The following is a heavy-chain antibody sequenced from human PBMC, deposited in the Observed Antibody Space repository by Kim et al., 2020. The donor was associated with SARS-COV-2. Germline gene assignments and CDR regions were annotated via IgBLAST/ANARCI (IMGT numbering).Heavy chain of an antibody. J-gene: IGHJ4*02. CDR2: DDK. Sequence: DDKRYSPSLKSRRTITKDTSKNQVVLTMTNMDPVDTATYYCAHGTRWFDYWGQGTLVTVSS. D-gene: IGHD2-15*01. CDR3: AHGTRWFDY. V-gene: IGHV2-5*01.